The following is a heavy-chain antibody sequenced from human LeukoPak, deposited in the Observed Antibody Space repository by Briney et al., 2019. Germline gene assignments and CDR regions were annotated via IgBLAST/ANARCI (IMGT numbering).Heavy chain of an antibody. CDR2: ISWNGGSI. V-gene: IGHV3-9*01. D-gene: IGHD3-3*01. J-gene: IGHJ4*02. CDR3: AKARGFEFWSATVH. Sequence: SGRSLRLSCAASGFTFDDYGMHWVRQAPGKGLEWVLGISWNGGSIGYADPVKGRFTISRDNAKNSLYLQMNSLRPEDTAYYYCAKARGFEFWSATVHWGRGTLVTVSS. CDR1: GFTFDDYG.